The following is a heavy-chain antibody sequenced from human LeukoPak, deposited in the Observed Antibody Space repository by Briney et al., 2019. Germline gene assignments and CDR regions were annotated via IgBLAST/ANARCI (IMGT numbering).Heavy chain of an antibody. D-gene: IGHD2-2*01. J-gene: IGHJ5*02. Sequence: GASVKVSCKASGYTFTSYAMHWVRQAPGQRLEWMGWINAGNGNTKYSQKFQGRVTITRDTSASTAYMELSSLRSEDTAVYYCASGYCSSTSCEGDWFDPWGQGTLVTVSS. CDR3: ASGYCSSTSCEGDWFDP. CDR2: INAGNGNT. V-gene: IGHV1-3*01. CDR1: GYTFTSYA.